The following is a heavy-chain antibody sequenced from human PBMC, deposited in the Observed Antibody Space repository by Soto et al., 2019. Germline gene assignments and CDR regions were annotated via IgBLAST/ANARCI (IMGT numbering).Heavy chain of an antibody. CDR1: GGSIISSSYY. J-gene: IGHJ4*02. V-gene: IGHV4-39*01. Sequence: SETLSLTCTVSGGSIISSSYYWVLIRQPPGKGLEWIGSIYYSGSTYYNPSLKSRVTISVDTSKNQFSLKLSSVTAADTAVYYCARGRSDYGDPNYYFDYWGQGTLVTVSS. CDR2: IYYSGST. D-gene: IGHD4-17*01. CDR3: ARGRSDYGDPNYYFDY.